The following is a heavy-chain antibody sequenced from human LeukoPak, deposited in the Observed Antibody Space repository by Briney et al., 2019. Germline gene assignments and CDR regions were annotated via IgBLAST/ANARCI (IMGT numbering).Heavy chain of an antibody. CDR3: ATSLRVLRSLEWLLSFDY. CDR2: ISGSGGST. J-gene: IGHJ4*02. V-gene: IGHV3-23*01. D-gene: IGHD3-3*01. CDR1: GFAFSSYA. Sequence: GGSLRLSCAASGFAFSSYAMSWVRQAPGKGLEWVAAISGSGGSTYYSDSVKGRFNISRDNSKNTLYLQMNSLRAEETAVYYCATSLRVLRSLEWLLSFDYWGQGTLVTVSS.